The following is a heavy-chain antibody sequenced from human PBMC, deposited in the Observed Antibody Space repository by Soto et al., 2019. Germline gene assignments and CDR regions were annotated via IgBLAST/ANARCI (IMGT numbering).Heavy chain of an antibody. CDR3: FRAGIVTTPYYFDY. V-gene: IGHV3-72*01. J-gene: IGHJ4*02. Sequence: GGSLRLSCAASGFTFSDHYMDWVRQAPGKGLEWVGRLRNKANSYTTEYAASVKGRFTISRDGSKNSLYLQMNSLKTEDTAVYYCFRAGIVTTPYYFDYRAQRTLVTGSS. CDR1: GFTFSDHY. D-gene: IGHD5-12*01. CDR2: LRNKANSYTT.